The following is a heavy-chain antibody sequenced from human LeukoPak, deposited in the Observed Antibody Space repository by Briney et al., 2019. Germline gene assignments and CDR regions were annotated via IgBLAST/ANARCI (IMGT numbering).Heavy chain of an antibody. D-gene: IGHD2-2*01. V-gene: IGHV3-74*01. CDR3: ARVAGYCSSTTCYAGFDH. Sequence: GGSLRLSCAASGFTFSNYWMHWVRQAPGKGLVWVSRINSDGSSTSYADSVKGRFTISRDNAKNTLYVQMNSLRAEDTAVYYCARVAGYCSSTTCYAGFDHWGQGTLVTVPS. CDR1: GFTFSNYW. J-gene: IGHJ4*02. CDR2: INSDGSST.